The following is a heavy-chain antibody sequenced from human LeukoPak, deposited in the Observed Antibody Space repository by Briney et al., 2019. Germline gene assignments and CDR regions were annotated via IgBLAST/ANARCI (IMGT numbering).Heavy chain of an antibody. D-gene: IGHD3-22*01. CDR2: FDPEDGET. CDR1: GYTFTSYG. V-gene: IGHV1-24*01. CDR3: ATFKEFSGDSSGYHGAFDI. J-gene: IGHJ3*02. Sequence: GASVKVSCKASGYTFTSYGISWVRQAPGKGLEWMGGFDPEDGETIYAQKFQGRVTMTEDTSTDTAYMELSSLRSEDTAVYYCATFKEFSGDSSGYHGAFDIWGQGTMVTVSS.